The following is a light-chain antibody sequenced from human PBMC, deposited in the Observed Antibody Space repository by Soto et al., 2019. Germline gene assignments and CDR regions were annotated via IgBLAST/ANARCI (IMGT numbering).Light chain of an antibody. CDR1: NIGSKS. J-gene: IGLJ2*01. CDR3: QVWDSSSDHVV. V-gene: IGLV3-21*02. CDR2: DDS. Sequence: SYELTQPPSVSVAPGQTARITCGGTNIGSKSVHWYQQMPGQAPVLVVYDDSDRPSGIPERFSGSNSGNTATLTISRVEAGDEADYYCQVWDSSSDHVVFGGGTQLTVL.